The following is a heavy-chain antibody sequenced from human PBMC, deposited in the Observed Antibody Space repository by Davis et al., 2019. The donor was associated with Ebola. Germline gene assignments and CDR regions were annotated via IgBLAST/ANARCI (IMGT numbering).Heavy chain of an antibody. CDR2: IWYDGSNK. V-gene: IGHV3-33*08. Sequence: GESLKISCAASGFTFSGSAMHWVRQAPGKGLEWVAVIWYDGSNKYYADSVKGRFTISRDNSKNTLYLQMNSLRAEDTAVYYCARDWDKYYDFWSGYKDDAFDIWGQGTMVTVSS. J-gene: IGHJ3*02. CDR1: GFTFSGSA. CDR3: ARDWDKYYDFWSGYKDDAFDI. D-gene: IGHD3-3*01.